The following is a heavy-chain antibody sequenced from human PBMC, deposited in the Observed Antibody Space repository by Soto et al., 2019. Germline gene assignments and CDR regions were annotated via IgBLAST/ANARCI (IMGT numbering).Heavy chain of an antibody. CDR2: IIPIFGTA. CDR1: GGTFSSYA. Sequence: SVKVSCKASGGTFSSYAISWVRQAPGQGLEWMGGIIPIFGTANYAQKFQGRVTITADESTSTAYMELSSLRSEDTAVYYCARVGRNRYDFWSGPSYYFDYWGQGTLVTVSS. CDR3: ARVGRNRYDFWSGPSYYFDY. D-gene: IGHD3-3*01. V-gene: IGHV1-69*13. J-gene: IGHJ4*02.